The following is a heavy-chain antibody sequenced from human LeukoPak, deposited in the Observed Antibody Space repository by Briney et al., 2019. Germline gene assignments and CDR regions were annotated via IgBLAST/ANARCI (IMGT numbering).Heavy chain of an antibody. CDR1: GFTFYDYH. CDR3: ARGGIAVAGTGNSFDY. J-gene: IGHJ4*02. Sequence: GGSLRLSCGAAGFTFYDYHMRWVRQAPGGGLGWVSYISSSTSYTNYADSVKGRFTISRDNAKNSLYLQMNSLRAEDTAVYYCARGGIAVAGTGNSFDYWGQGTLVTVSS. D-gene: IGHD6-19*01. V-gene: IGHV3-11*06. CDR2: ISSSTSYT.